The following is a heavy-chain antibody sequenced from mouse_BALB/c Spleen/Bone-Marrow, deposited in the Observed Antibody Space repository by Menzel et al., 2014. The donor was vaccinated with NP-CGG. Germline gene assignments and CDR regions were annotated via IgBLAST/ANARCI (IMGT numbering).Heavy chain of an antibody. D-gene: IGHD1-2*01. CDR1: GFTFSSFG. CDR3: ARLTFPTATYYYAMDY. Sequence: EVKLVESGGGLVQPGGSRKLSCAASGFTFSSFGMHWVRQAPEKGLEWVAYISSGSSTIYYADTVKGRFTISRDNPKNTLFLQMTSLRSEDTAMYYCARLTFPTATYYYAMDYWGSRNLSHRLL. CDR2: ISSGSSTI. J-gene: IGHJ4*01. V-gene: IGHV5-17*02.